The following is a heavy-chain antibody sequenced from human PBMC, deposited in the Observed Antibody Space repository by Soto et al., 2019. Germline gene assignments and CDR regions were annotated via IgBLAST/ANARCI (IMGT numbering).Heavy chain of an antibody. CDR3: ARNMAYYYGPGSGNGHGF. V-gene: IGHV1-2*02. CDR2: INPKFGDT. D-gene: IGHD3-10*01. CDR1: GYTFTAYY. Sequence: QVQLVQSGAEVKEPGDSVRVSCEASGYTFTAYYIHWVRQAPGQGLEWMGWINPKFGDTTYAQDFQGRVFMTRDMSISTVYMELSRLTSDDTAIYYCARNMAYYYGPGSGNGHGFWGQGTTVTVFS. J-gene: IGHJ6*02.